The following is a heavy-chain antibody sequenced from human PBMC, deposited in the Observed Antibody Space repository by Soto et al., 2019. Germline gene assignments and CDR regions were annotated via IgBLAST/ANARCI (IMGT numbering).Heavy chain of an antibody. Sequence: GGSLRLSCAASGFSVNNKYMSWVRQAPGKGLQWVSLIYSGGSPKYADSMKGRFTISRDDSKNTWYLQMNSLRNEDTVVYYCATEEAGATWSFGDWGQGTLVTVSS. J-gene: IGHJ4*02. CDR3: ATEEAGATWSFGD. CDR2: IYSGGSP. CDR1: GFSVNNKY. D-gene: IGHD1-26*01. V-gene: IGHV3-53*01.